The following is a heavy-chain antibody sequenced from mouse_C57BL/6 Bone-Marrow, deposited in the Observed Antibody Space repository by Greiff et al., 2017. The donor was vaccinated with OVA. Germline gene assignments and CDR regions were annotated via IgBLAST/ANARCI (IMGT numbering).Heavy chain of an antibody. V-gene: IGHV1-50*01. D-gene: IGHD2-5*01. Sequence: VQLQQPGAELVKPGASVKLSCKASGYTFTSSWMQWVKQRPGQGLEWIGEIDPSDSYTNYNQKIKGKDTFTVDTSTSTAYMQLSRLTSEDSAVYDCARENYSNFGWFAYWGQGTLVTVSA. CDR3: ARENYSNFGWFAY. J-gene: IGHJ3*01. CDR1: GYTFTSSW. CDR2: IDPSDSYT.